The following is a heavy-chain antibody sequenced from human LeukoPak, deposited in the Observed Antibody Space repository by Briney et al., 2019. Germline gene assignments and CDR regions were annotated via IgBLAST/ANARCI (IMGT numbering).Heavy chain of an antibody. D-gene: IGHD3-3*01. CDR1: GFTFSSYG. CDR2: IRYDGSNK. V-gene: IGHV3-30*02. J-gene: IGHJ3*02. CDR3: ARDGRFGVVIIPLGAFDI. Sequence: PGGSLRLSCAASGFTFSSYGMHWVRQAPGKGLEWVAFIRYDGSNKYYADSVKGRFTISRDNSKNTLYLQMNSLRAEDTAVYYCARDGRFGVVIIPLGAFDIWGQGTMVTVSS.